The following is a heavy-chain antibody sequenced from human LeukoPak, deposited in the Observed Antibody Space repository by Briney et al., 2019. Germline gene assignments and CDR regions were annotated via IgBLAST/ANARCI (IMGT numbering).Heavy chain of an antibody. V-gene: IGHV3-48*03. CDR1: GFTFSSYE. D-gene: IGHD3-16*02. CDR3: ARDGLERITFGGVIVFFDY. J-gene: IGHJ4*02. CDR2: IGSFGTTI. Sequence: GGSLRLSCAASGFTFSSYEMNWVRQAPGKGLEWVSYIGSFGTTISYADSVEGRFTISRDNAKSSLYLQMNSLRDEDTAVYYCARDGLERITFGGVIVFFDYWGQGTLVTVSS.